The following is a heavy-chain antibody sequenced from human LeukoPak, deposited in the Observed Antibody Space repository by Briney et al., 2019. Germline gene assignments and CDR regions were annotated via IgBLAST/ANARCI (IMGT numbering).Heavy chain of an antibody. CDR2: IYYSGST. CDR3: ARGTSEAWFDP. J-gene: IGHJ5*02. V-gene: IGHV4-59*01. CDR1: GGSISSYY. D-gene: IGHD1-14*01. Sequence: PSETLSLTCTVPGGSISSYYWSWIRQPPGKGLEWIGYIYYSGSTNYNPSLKSRVTISVDTSKNQFSLKLSSVTAADTAVYYCARGTSEAWFDPWGQGTLVTVSS.